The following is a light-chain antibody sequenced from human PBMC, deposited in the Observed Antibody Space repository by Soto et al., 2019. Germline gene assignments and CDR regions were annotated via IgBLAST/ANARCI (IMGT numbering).Light chain of an antibody. CDR2: TNS. CDR1: SSNIGSNY. Sequence: QSVLTQPPSASGTPGQRVTISCSGGSSNIGSNYIYWYQQLPETAPRLLIHTNSQRPSGVPDRFSGSKSGTSASLAISGLRSEDEADYYCAAWDDSLNGYVFGTGTKVTVL. J-gene: IGLJ1*01. V-gene: IGLV1-47*01. CDR3: AAWDDSLNGYV.